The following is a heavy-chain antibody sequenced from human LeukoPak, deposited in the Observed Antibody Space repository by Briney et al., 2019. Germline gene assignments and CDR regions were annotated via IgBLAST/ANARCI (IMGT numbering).Heavy chain of an antibody. D-gene: IGHD1-26*01. V-gene: IGHV3-23*01. Sequence: GGSLRLSCAASGFTFSSYAMSWVRQAPGKGLEWVSAISGSGGSTYYADSVKGRFIISRDNSKNTLYLQMNSLRAEDTAVYYCAKGSEWELGRFDYWGQGTLVTVSS. CDR1: GFTFSSYA. J-gene: IGHJ4*02. CDR2: ISGSGGST. CDR3: AKGSEWELGRFDY.